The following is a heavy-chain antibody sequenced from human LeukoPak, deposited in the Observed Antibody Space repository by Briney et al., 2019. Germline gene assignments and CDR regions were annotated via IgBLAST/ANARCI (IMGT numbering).Heavy chain of an antibody. D-gene: IGHD1-26*01. CDR2: INHSGST. CDR3: ARHPYSGSWGSEYLRHFDY. CDR1: GDSPRNFY. Sequence: PSETLSLTCSVSGDSPRNFYWSWIRQPPGKGLEWIGEINHSGSTNYNPSLKSRVTISVDTSKNQFSLKLSSVTAADTAVYYCARHPYSGSWGSEYLRHFDYWGQGTLVTVSS. J-gene: IGHJ4*02. V-gene: IGHV4-34*01.